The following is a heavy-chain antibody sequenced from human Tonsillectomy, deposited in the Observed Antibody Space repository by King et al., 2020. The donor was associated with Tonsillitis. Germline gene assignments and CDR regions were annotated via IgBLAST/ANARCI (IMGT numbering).Heavy chain of an antibody. CDR1: GFTFSSYS. V-gene: IGHV3-21*01. CDR3: ARETVTIGYWYFDL. Sequence: VQLVESGGGLVKPGGSLRLSCAASGFTFSSYSMNWVRQAPGKGLEWVSSISSSSSYIYYADSVKGRFTISRDNAKNSLYLQMNSLRAEDTAVYYCARETVTIGYWYFDLWGRGTLVTVSS. CDR2: ISSSSSYI. D-gene: IGHD4-17*01. J-gene: IGHJ2*01.